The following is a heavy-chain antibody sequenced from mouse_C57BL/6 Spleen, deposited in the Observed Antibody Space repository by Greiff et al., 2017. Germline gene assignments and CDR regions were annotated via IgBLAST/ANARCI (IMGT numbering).Heavy chain of an antibody. V-gene: IGHV1-64*01. Sequence: QVQLQQPGAELVKPGASVKLSCKASGYTFTSYWMHWVKQRPGQGLEWIGMIHPNSGSTNYNEKFKSKATLTVDKSSSTAYMQLSSLTSEDSAVYYGASLATVVANFDYWGQGTTLTVSS. CDR2: IHPNSGST. CDR3: ASLATVVANFDY. CDR1: GYTFTSYW. D-gene: IGHD1-1*01. J-gene: IGHJ2*01.